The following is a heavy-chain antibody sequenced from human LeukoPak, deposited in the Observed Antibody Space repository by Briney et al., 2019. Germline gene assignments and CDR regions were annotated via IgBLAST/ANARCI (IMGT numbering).Heavy chain of an antibody. CDR2: INPNSGGT. CDR3: ARGIGVALTLDH. Sequence: ASVKVSCKASGYTLTGYYMHWVRQAPGQGLEWMGWINPNSGGTNYAQKFQGRVTMTRDTSISTAYMEQSRLRYDDTAVYYCARGIGVALTLDHWGQGTLVTVSS. CDR1: GYTLTGYY. D-gene: IGHD6-19*01. V-gene: IGHV1-2*02. J-gene: IGHJ5*02.